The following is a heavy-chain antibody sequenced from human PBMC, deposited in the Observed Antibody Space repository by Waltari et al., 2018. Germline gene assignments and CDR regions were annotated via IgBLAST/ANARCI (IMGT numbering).Heavy chain of an antibody. Sequence: QLQLQESGPGLVKPSETLSLTCTVSGGSISSSSYYWGWIRQPPGKGLEWIGSIYYSGSTYYNPSLKSRVTISVDTSKNQFSLKLSSVTAADTAVYYCARHKLAARPFDYWGQGTLVTVSS. D-gene: IGHD6-6*01. CDR3: ARHKLAARPFDY. CDR1: GGSISSSSYY. J-gene: IGHJ4*02. CDR2: IYYSGST. V-gene: IGHV4-39*01.